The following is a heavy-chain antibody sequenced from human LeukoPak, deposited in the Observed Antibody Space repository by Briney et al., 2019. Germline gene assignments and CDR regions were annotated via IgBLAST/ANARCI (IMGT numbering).Heavy chain of an antibody. CDR1: GGSISSYY. CDR2: IYYSGST. Sequence: KTSETLSLTCTVSGGSISSYYWSWIRQPPGKGLEWIGYIYYSGSTNYNPSLKSRVTISVDTSKNQFSLKLSSVTAADTAVYYCAGRGIAAQDFDYWGQGTLVTVSS. CDR3: AGRGIAAQDFDY. J-gene: IGHJ4*02. V-gene: IGHV4-59*01. D-gene: IGHD6-6*01.